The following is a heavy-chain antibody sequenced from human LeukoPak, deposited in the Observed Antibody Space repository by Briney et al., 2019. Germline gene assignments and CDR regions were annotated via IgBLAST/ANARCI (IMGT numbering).Heavy chain of an antibody. V-gene: IGHV3-21*01. J-gene: IGHJ4*02. CDR1: GFTFSDYS. CDR3: VRDLN. CDR2: IGGSGSYI. Sequence: PGGSLRLSCAASGFTFSDYSMNWVRQAPGKGLEWISSIGGSGSYIYYADSVKGRFTISRDNARKSLYLQMSSLTTEDTAVYYCVRDLNWGGGTLVTVSS.